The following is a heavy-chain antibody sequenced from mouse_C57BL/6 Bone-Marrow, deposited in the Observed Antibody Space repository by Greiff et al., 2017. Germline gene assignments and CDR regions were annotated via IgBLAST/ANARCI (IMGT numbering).Heavy chain of an antibody. Sequence: VKVVESGAELVKPGASVKLSCKASGYTFTSYWMHWVKQRPGQGLEWIGMIHPNSGSTNYNEKFKSKATLTVDKSSSTAYMQLSSLTSEDSAVYYCATMIYYGNYWGQGTTLTVAS. D-gene: IGHD2-1*01. V-gene: IGHV1-64*01. CDR2: IHPNSGST. CDR1: GYTFTSYW. CDR3: ATMIYYGNY. J-gene: IGHJ2*01.